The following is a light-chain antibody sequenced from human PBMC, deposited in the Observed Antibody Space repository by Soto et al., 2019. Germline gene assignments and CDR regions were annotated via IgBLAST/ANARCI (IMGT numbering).Light chain of an antibody. CDR2: EVS. Sequence: QSALTQPASVSGSPGQSITISCTGTSSDVGGYNHVSWHQQHPGKAPKLMIYEVSNRPSGLSNRFSGSKSGNTASLTISGLQADDEADYHCSSYTTSSTLVFGGGTKLTVL. V-gene: IGLV2-14*01. J-gene: IGLJ3*02. CDR3: SSYTTSSTLV. CDR1: SSDVGGYNH.